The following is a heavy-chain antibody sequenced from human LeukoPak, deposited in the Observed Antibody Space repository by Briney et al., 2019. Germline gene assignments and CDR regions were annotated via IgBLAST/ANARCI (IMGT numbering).Heavy chain of an antibody. D-gene: IGHD5-12*01. CDR3: ARVVRGGYDFYYYYYMDV. CDR2: ISSNGGST. V-gene: IGHV3-64*01. CDR1: GFTFSSYA. Sequence: PGGSLRLSCAASGFTFSSYAMHWVRQAPGKGLEYVSAISSNGGSTYYANSVKGRFTISRDNSKNTLYLQMGSLRAEDTAVYYCARVVRGGYDFYYYYYMDVWGKGTTVTISS. J-gene: IGHJ6*03.